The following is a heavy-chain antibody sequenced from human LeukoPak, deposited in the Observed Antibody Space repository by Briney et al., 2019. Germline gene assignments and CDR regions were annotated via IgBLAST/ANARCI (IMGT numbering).Heavy chain of an antibody. CDR1: GFTFSSYA. Sequence: PGGSLRLSCAASGFTFSSYAMSWVRQAPGKGLEWVSAISGSGGSTYYADSVKGRFTISRDNSKNTLYLQMNSLRAEDTAVYYCAKDRGDDYYGSGSYHPVDYWGQGTLVTVSS. CDR2: ISGSGGST. V-gene: IGHV3-23*01. D-gene: IGHD3-10*01. J-gene: IGHJ4*02. CDR3: AKDRGDDYYGSGSYHPVDY.